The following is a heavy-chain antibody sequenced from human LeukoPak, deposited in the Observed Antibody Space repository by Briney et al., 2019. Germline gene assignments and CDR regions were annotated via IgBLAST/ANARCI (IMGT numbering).Heavy chain of an antibody. CDR3: VKGQYSGGFSYNWFDP. D-gene: IGHD6-19*01. Sequence: PGGSLRLSCAASGFMFSSYAMNWVRQAPGKGLEWVSGLSGSGGSTYYADSVKGRFTSSRDNFKNTLYLQMNSLRAEDTAVYYCVKGQYSGGFSYNWFDPWGQGTLVTVSS. CDR2: LSGSGGST. J-gene: IGHJ5*02. V-gene: IGHV3-23*01. CDR1: GFMFSSYA.